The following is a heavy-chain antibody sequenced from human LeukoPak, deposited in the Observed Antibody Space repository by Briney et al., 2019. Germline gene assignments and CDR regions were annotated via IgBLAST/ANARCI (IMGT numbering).Heavy chain of an antibody. Sequence: GGSLRLSCAASGFTFSSYWMSWVRQAPGKGLEWVANIKQDGSEKYYVDSVKGRFTISRDNAKNSLYLQINSLRAEDTAVYYCARDHLYSYGYISEDYWGQGTLVTVSS. CDR1: GFTFSSYW. CDR2: IKQDGSEK. J-gene: IGHJ4*02. CDR3: ARDHLYSYGYISEDY. V-gene: IGHV3-7*01. D-gene: IGHD5-18*01.